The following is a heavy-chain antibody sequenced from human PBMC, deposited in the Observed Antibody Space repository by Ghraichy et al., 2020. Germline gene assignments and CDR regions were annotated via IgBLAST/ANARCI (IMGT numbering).Heavy chain of an antibody. CDR1: GFTFSTYW. J-gene: IGHJ6*02. V-gene: IGHV3-7*01. D-gene: IGHD6-19*01. CDR3: ARFKSGWYYYYYGMNV. Sequence: GGSLRLSCAASGFTFSTYWMSWVRQAPGKGLEWVANIKQDGSEKYYVDSVKGRFTISRDNAKNSLYLQMNSLRAEDTAVYYCARFKSGWYYYYYGMNVWGQGTTVTVSS. CDR2: IKQDGSEK.